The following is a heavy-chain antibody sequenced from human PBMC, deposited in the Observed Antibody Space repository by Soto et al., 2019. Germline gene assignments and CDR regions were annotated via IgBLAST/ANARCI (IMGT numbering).Heavy chain of an antibody. J-gene: IGHJ6*02. CDR1: GYPFTSYG. Sequence: QVQLLQSGAEGKKPGASVKVSCKASGYPFTSYGVSWGRQAPGQGLEWMGWISGYNGNTNFAQKLQGRVTMTTDTSTSTAYMELRSLRSDDTAVYYCARAGKYYYGSGSPYYYGMDVWGQGITVTVSS. D-gene: IGHD3-10*01. CDR2: ISGYNGNT. V-gene: IGHV1-18*04. CDR3: ARAGKYYYGSGSPYYYGMDV.